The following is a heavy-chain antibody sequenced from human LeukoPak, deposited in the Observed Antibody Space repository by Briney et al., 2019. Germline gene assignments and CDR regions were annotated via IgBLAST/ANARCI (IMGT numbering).Heavy chain of an antibody. J-gene: IGHJ4*02. Sequence: SETLSLTCTVSGDSISSSNSYWGWIRQPPGKGLEWIGSIYKTGSAYYDPSLKSRVTISIDTSKNQFSLKLSSVAAADTAVYYCTRGLHPHSFDSSGQNYWGQGTLVTVSS. D-gene: IGHD3-22*01. V-gene: IGHV4-39*07. CDR2: IYKTGSA. CDR1: GDSISSSNSY. CDR3: TRGLHPHSFDSSGQNY.